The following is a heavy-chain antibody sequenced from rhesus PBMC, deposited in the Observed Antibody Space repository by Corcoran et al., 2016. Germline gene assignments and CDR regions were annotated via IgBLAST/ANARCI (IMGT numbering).Heavy chain of an antibody. V-gene: IGHV4-127*01. D-gene: IGHD1-44*01. J-gene: IGHJ4*01. CDR1: GYSISMGYG. Sequence: QVQMQESGPGLVKPSETLSLTCVGSGYSISMGYGWGWFRQPQGKGLEWIGQIYGGSGSTYYNPSLKSRVTVSKDTSKNQFSLKLSSVTAADTAVYYCARESSGNPDYWGQGVLVTVSS. CDR3: ARESSGNPDY. CDR2: IYGGSGST.